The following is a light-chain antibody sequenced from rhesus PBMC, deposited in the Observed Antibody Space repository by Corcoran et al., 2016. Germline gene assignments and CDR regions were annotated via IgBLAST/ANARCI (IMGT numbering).Light chain of an antibody. V-gene: IGKV3-40*03. J-gene: IGKJ1*01. CDR1: ASVGRY. Sequence: EIVMTQSPATLSLSPGETATLSCRASASVGRYLACYQQHPGQAPKLLVNSAYFRATGIPDRFSGSGSRTECTLNISSLEPEDVGGYHWQQYNDFLPTFGQGTKVEIK. CDR2: SAY. CDR3: QQYNDFLPT.